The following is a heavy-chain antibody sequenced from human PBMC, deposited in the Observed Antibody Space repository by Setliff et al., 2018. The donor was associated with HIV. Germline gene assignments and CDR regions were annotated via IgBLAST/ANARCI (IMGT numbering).Heavy chain of an antibody. D-gene: IGHD1-26*01. Sequence: PSETLSLTCSVSGASISSYYWSWIRQPPGKGLEWIGYISPTGNTNYNPPLKSRVTISTDTSKNQFSLNVRSVTAADTAVYYSATYSAGEGGRGYWGQGRLVTVSS. J-gene: IGHJ4*02. CDR2: ISPTGNT. V-gene: IGHV4-59*03. CDR1: GASISSYY. CDR3: ATYSAGEGGRGY.